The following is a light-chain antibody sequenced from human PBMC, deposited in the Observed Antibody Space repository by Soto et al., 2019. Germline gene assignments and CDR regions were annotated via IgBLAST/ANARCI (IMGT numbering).Light chain of an antibody. CDR1: QSIRSY. V-gene: IGKV1-39*01. Sequence: DIQMTQSPSSLSASVGDRVTITCRSSQSIRSYLNWYQQKPEKAPELLIYEASSLQSGVPSRFSVSGSGTDFPLTISSLQPEDFATYYCQQSYTTPVTFGPGTKVDIK. CDR3: QQSYTTPVT. CDR2: EAS. J-gene: IGKJ3*01.